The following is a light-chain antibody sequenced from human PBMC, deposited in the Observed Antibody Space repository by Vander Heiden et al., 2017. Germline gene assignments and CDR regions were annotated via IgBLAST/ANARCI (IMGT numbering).Light chain of an antibody. CDR3: QQYSSHSPFT. CDR2: KAS. J-gene: IGKJ2*01. V-gene: IGKV1-5*03. Sequence: DIQMTQSASTLAESVANRGTITCRASQSISSWFAKYQQKSGKAPKMRIFKASSIGSGGPSRFSGSGSGTEFSLTISSLQPDDFATYYCQQYSSHSPFTFGQGTKLEI. CDR1: QSISSW.